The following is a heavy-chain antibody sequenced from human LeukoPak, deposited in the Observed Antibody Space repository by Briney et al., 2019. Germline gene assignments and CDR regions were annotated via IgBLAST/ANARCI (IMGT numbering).Heavy chain of an antibody. D-gene: IGHD6-19*01. CDR3: ARVYSAGWPLDD. CDR1: GFTFSRHW. Sequence: GGSLRLSCAASGFTFSRHWIHWVRQAPGKGLVWVSRINGDGSNRIYADSVKGRFTISRDNSKNTLYLQMNSLRAEDTAVYYCARVYSAGWPLDDWGQGTLVTVSS. CDR2: INGDGSNR. J-gene: IGHJ4*02. V-gene: IGHV3-74*01.